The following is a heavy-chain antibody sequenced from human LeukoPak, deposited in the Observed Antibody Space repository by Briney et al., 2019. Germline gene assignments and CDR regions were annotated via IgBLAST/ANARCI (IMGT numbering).Heavy chain of an antibody. D-gene: IGHD2-2*01. V-gene: IGHV1-46*01. CDR1: GYTFTSYY. Sequence: ASVKVSCKASGYTFTSYYMHWVRQAPGQGLEWMGIINPSGGSTSYAQKFQGRVTMTRDTSTSTVYMELSSLRSEDTAVYYCAREIPTRCSSTSCYYYGMDVWGQGTTVTVSS. J-gene: IGHJ6*02. CDR3: AREIPTRCSSTSCYYYGMDV. CDR2: INPSGGST.